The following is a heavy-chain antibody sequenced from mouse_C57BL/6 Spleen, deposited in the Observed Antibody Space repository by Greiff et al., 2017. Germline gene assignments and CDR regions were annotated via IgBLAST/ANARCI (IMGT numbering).Heavy chain of an antibody. V-gene: IGHV1-52*01. J-gene: IGHJ2*01. CDR1: GYTFTSYW. CDR3: ALDSSGYLGY. Sequence: QVQLQQPGAELVRPGSSVKLSCKASGYTFTSYWMHWVKQRPIQGLEWIGNIDPSDSETHYNQKFKDKATLTVDKSSSTAYIQLSSLTSEDSAVYYCALDSSGYLGYWGQGTTLTVSS. D-gene: IGHD3-2*02. CDR2: IDPSDSET.